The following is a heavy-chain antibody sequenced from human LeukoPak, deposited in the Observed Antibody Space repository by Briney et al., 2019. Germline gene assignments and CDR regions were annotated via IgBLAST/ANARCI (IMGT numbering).Heavy chain of an antibody. V-gene: IGHV4-34*01. J-gene: IGHJ3*02. CDR2: INHSGST. D-gene: IGHD3-22*01. CDR1: GGSFSGYY. CDR3: AKSNGYGLIDI. Sequence: SETLSLTCAVYGGSFSGYYWSWIRQPPGKGLEWIGEINHSGSTNYSPSLKSRVTMSLDTSRNQFSLKLNSVTAADTAVYYCAKSNGYGLIDIWGQGTMVTVSS.